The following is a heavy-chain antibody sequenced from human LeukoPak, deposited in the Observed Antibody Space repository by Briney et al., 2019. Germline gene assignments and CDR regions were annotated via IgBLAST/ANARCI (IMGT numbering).Heavy chain of an antibody. CDR3: ARRIKTGTTSHHFDY. CDR1: GGSISSYY. Sequence: SQTLSLTCTVSGGSISSYYWSWIRQPPGKGLEWIGFVYYSGSSGNTNYNPSLKSRVTISEDTSKNQFSLRLSSVTAADTAVYYCARRIKTGTTSHHFDYWGQGTLVTVSS. D-gene: IGHD1-26*01. J-gene: IGHJ4*02. CDR2: VYYSGSSGNT. V-gene: IGHV4-59*01.